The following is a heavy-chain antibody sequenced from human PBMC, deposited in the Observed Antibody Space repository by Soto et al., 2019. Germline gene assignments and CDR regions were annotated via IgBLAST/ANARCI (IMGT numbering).Heavy chain of an antibody. CDR1: GYTFTSYA. Sequence: QVQPVQSGAEVKKPGASVKVSCKASGYTFTSYAMHWVRQAPGQRLEWMGWINAGNGNTKYSQKFQGRVTITRDTSASTANVELSSLRSEDTAVYYCARSTGYYFIDYWGQGTLVTVSS. CDR3: ARSTGYYFIDY. CDR2: INAGNGNT. J-gene: IGHJ4*02. D-gene: IGHD3-9*01. V-gene: IGHV1-3*01.